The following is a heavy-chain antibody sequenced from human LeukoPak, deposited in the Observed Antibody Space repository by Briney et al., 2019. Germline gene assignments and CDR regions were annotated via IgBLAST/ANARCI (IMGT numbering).Heavy chain of an antibody. J-gene: IGHJ3*02. CDR1: TGSFSSGTYY. CDR3: ARAPRVTMIIVTPGAFDM. Sequence: SETLSLTCTVSTGSFSSGTYYWGWIRQPPGKGLEWIGYMYYNGSTNYNPSLKSRVTISVDTSKKRFSLKLSSVTAADTAMYYCARAPRVTMIIVTPGAFDMWGQGTMVTVSS. D-gene: IGHD3-22*01. V-gene: IGHV4-61*01. CDR2: MYYNGST.